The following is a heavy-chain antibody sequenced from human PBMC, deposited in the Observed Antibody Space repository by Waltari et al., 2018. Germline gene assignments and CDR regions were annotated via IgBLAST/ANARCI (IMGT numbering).Heavy chain of an antibody. CDR3: ARLGGGRNLLTAY. V-gene: IGHV4-59*12. CDR2: IFYSGNP. CDR1: GGSITSYY. Sequence: QVQLQESGPGLVRPSETLSLTCTVSGGSITSYYWSWIRQPPGKGLEGIWSIFYSGNPNSNPSLKRRFTMSVDTSTNQFSLKVNSATAADAAGYYCARLGGGRNLLTAYWGQGTLVTVSS. D-gene: IGHD2-15*01. J-gene: IGHJ4*02.